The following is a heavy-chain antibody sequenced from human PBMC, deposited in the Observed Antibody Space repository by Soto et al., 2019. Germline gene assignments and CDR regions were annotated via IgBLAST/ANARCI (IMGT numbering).Heavy chain of an antibody. CDR3: ARSDCSSTSRYMPHNY. Sequence: SETLSLTCTVSGGSISSGGYYWSWIRQHPGKGLEWIGYIYYSGSTYYNPSLKSRVTISVDTSKNQFSLKLSAVNATDTAVYYCARSDCSSTSRYMPHNYWGQGTLVTVTS. D-gene: IGHD2-2*02. J-gene: IGHJ4*02. CDR2: IYYSGST. CDR1: GGSISSGGYY. V-gene: IGHV4-31*03.